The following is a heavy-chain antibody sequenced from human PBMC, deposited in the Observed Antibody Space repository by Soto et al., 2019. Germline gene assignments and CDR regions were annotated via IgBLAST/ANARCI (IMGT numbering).Heavy chain of an antibody. D-gene: IGHD6-13*01. CDR3: ANGGYLGYSSIKGY. Sequence: QVQLVESGGGVVQPGRSLRLSCAASGFTFSSYGMHWVRQAPGKGLEWVAVISFDGSNKYYADSVKGRFTISRDNSKNTFYLQMNSPRAEDTAVYYCANGGYLGYSSIKGYWGQGTLVTVSS. J-gene: IGHJ4*02. V-gene: IGHV3-30*18. CDR1: GFTFSSYG. CDR2: ISFDGSNK.